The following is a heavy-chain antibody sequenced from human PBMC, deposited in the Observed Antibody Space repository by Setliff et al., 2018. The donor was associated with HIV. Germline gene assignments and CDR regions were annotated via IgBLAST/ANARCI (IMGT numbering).Heavy chain of an antibody. V-gene: IGHV4-39*07. J-gene: IGHJ4*02. CDR3: AKEVGGLKDLGDGHYGFWSGYRPENKGYFDY. CDR1: GDLIRNNYY. Sequence: SETLSLTCDVSGDLIRNNYYYWAWVRQPPGKGLELIGESHDSGSTNYNPSRKNRVTSSVDKSKNHFSLKLSSVTAADTAIYYCAKEVGGLKDLGDGHYGFWSGYRPENKGYFDYWGQGSLVTVSS. D-gene: IGHD3-3*01. CDR2: SHDSGST.